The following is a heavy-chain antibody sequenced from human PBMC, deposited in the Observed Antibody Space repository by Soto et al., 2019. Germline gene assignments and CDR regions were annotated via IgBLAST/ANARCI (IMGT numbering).Heavy chain of an antibody. D-gene: IGHD3-16*01. V-gene: IGHV4-4*07. CDR1: GVSMRNSY. Sequence: SETLALTCSVSGVSMRNSYWTWIRQSAGKGLEWIGRISTSGNTNYNPSLNSRLTMSVDTSKNQVSLKLTSVTAADTAVYYCARGGGVPALGDPWGQGTLVTVSS. CDR2: ISTSGNT. CDR3: ARGGGVPALGDP. J-gene: IGHJ5*02.